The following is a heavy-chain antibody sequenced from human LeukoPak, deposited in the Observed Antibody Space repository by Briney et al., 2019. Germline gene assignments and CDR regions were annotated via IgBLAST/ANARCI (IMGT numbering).Heavy chain of an antibody. Sequence: ASVKVSCKASGYTFTSYGISWVRQAPGQGLEWMGWISAYNGNTNYAQKLQGRVTMTTDTSTSTAYMELRSLRSDDTAVCYCARLELTMVRGVIGAFDIWGQGTMVTVSS. CDR2: ISAYNGNT. J-gene: IGHJ3*02. CDR3: ARLELTMVRGVIGAFDI. CDR1: GYTFTSYG. V-gene: IGHV1-18*04. D-gene: IGHD3-10*01.